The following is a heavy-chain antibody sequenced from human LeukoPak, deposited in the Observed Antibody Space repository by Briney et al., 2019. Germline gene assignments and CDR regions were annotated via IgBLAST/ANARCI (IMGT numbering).Heavy chain of an antibody. CDR2: INWNGGST. J-gene: IGHJ3*02. Sequence: GSLRLSCAASGFTFDDYGMSWVRQAPGKGLEWVSGINWNGGSTGYADSVKGRFTISRDNAKNSLYLQMNSLRAEDTALYYCARDQTIKYYYDSSGSSGAFDIWGQGTMATVSS. D-gene: IGHD3-22*01. CDR3: ARDQTIKYYYDSSGSSGAFDI. V-gene: IGHV3-20*04. CDR1: GFTFDDYG.